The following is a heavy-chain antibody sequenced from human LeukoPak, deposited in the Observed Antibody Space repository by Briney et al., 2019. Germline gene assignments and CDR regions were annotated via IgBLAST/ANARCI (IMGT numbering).Heavy chain of an antibody. CDR3: AGGYARGWHAFDF. V-gene: IGHV3-66*01. D-gene: IGHD3-16*01. CDR1: GFTFSSYA. J-gene: IGHJ3*01. CDR2: LYSGVST. Sequence: GGSLRLSCAASGFTFSSYAMSWVRQAPGKGLQWVSVLYSGVSTYYADSVKGRCTISRDKSKNTVYLQMNSLRAEDTAVYYCAGGYARGWHAFDFWGQGTMVTVSS.